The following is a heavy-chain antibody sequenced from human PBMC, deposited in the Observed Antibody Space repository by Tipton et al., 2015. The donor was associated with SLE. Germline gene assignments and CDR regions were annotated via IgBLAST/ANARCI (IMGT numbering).Heavy chain of an antibody. CDR2: IYYTGST. CDR3: ARVVGYDFWSGYYD. V-gene: IGHV4-59*08. D-gene: IGHD3-3*01. Sequence: TLSLTCTVSGGSISSHYWSWIRQPPGKGLEWIGYIYYTGSTKYNPSLKSRVTISVDTSKNQFSLKLSSVTAADTAVYYCARVVGYDFWSGYYDWGQGTLVTVSS. J-gene: IGHJ4*02. CDR1: GGSISSHY.